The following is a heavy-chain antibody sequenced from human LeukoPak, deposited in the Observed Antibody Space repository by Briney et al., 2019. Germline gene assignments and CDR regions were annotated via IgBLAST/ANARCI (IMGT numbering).Heavy chain of an antibody. CDR1: GYTFTSYY. CDR2: INPSGGST. V-gene: IGHV1-46*01. D-gene: IGHD1-14*01. CDR3: ARGYLHYYYMDV. J-gene: IGHJ6*03. Sequence: GASVKVSCKASGYTFTSYYMHWVRQAPGQGLEWMGIINPSGGSTSYAQKFQGRVTMTRDMSTSTAYMELRSLRSDDTAVYYCARGYLHYYYMDVWGKGTTVTISS.